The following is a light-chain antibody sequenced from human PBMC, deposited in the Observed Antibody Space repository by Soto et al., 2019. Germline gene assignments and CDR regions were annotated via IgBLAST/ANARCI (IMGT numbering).Light chain of an antibody. CDR1: QSVSSSY. J-gene: IGKJ1*01. V-gene: IGKV3-20*01. CDR2: DAS. CDR3: QQYGSSPWT. Sequence: EIVLTQSPGTLSLSPGERATLSCRASQSVSSSYLAWYQQKPGQAPRLLIYDASTSATGIPDRISGSGSGTDFTLTISRLEPDDFAVYDCQQYGSSPWTFGQGTRLEIK.